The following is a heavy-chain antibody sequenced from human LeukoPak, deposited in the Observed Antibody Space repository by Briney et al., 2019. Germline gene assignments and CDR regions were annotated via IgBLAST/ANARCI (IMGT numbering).Heavy chain of an antibody. Sequence: SETLSLTCTVSGGSISSGSYYWSWIRQPAGKGLEWIGRIYTSGSTNYNPSLKSRVTISVDTSKNQFSLQLNSVTPEDTAVYYCARGPQVVGYYYIDGWGKGTTVTVSS. CDR1: GGSISSGSYY. J-gene: IGHJ6*03. CDR2: IYTSGST. CDR3: ARGPQVVGYYYIDG. V-gene: IGHV4-61*02. D-gene: IGHD2-15*01.